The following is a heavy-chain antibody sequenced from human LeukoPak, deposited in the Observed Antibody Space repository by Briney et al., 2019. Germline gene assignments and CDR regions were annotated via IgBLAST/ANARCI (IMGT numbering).Heavy chain of an antibody. CDR1: GYTFIGYY. D-gene: IGHD4-17*01. V-gene: IGHV1-2*02. CDR2: INPNSGGT. Sequence: AASVKVSCKTSGYTFIGYYIHWVRQAPGQGLEWMGWINPNSGGTNYAQKFQGRVTMTRDTSISTAYMELSSLRSDDTAVYYCARVTIYGDYLENWFDPWGQGTLVTVSS. CDR3: ARVTIYGDYLENWFDP. J-gene: IGHJ5*02.